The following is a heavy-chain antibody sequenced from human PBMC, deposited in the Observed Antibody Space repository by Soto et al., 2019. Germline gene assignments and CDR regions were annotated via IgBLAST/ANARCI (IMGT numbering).Heavy chain of an antibody. J-gene: IGHJ4*02. CDR2: IWYDGSNK. Sequence: QVQLVESGGGVVQPGRSLRLSCAASGFTFSSYGMHWVRQAPGKGLERGAVIWYDGSNKYYADSVKGRFTISRDNSKNSLYLQMNSLSAEDTAVYYCARGVEMATMSFGPLSYWGQGTLVTVSS. CDR3: ARGVEMATMSFGPLSY. V-gene: IGHV3-33*01. D-gene: IGHD2-21*01. CDR1: GFTFSSYG.